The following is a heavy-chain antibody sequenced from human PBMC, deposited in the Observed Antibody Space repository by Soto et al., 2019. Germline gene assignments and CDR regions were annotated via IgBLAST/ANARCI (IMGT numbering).Heavy chain of an antibody. Sequence: QVQLRESGPGLVKPSQTLSLTCTVSGGSITRGGYYWNWIRQHPGKGLEWIGYMYYSGSTYYTPSLRSRVIISADTSENHFSLKLSSVTAADTAVYFCARGYRQSGYSSSWVFDYWGQGTLVNVSS. CDR3: ARGYRQSGYSSSWVFDY. J-gene: IGHJ4*02. CDR1: GGSITRGGYY. D-gene: IGHD6-13*01. V-gene: IGHV4-31*03. CDR2: MYYSGST.